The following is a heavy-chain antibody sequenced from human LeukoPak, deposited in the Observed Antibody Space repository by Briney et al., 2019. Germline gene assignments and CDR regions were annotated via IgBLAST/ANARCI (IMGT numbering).Heavy chain of an antibody. D-gene: IGHD3-22*01. CDR3: ARSLYYYDSSGADY. CDR2: ISPSGSST. V-gene: IGHV1-46*01. CDR1: GYTFSSYY. Sequence: GASVKVSCKASGYTFSSYYMHWVRQAPGQGLEWMGIISPSGSSTSHAQKFQGRVTMTRDTSTATVSMEVSSLRSDDTAVYYCARSLYYYDSSGADYWGQGTLVTVSS. J-gene: IGHJ4*02.